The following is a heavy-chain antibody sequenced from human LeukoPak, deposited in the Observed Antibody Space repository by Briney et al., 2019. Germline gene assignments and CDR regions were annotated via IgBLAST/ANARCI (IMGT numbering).Heavy chain of an antibody. CDR2: IYYSGST. D-gene: IGHD1-26*01. CDR1: GGSISSSSYY. J-gene: IGHJ6*03. Sequence: PSETLSLTCTVPGGSISSSSYYWGWIRQPPGKGLEWIGSIYYSGSTYYNPSLKSRVTISVDTSKNQFSLKLSSVTAADTAVYYCARVPPSYSDSSKIYYYYYVDVWGKGTPVTVSS. V-gene: IGHV4-39*07. CDR3: ARVPPSYSDSSKIYYYYYVDV.